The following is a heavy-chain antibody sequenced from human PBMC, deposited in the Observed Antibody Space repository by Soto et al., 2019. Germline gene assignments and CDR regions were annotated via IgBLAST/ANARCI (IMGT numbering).Heavy chain of an antibody. D-gene: IGHD2-2*01. CDR3: AKDLGVPAQSFYYYYGMDV. Sequence: PGGSLRLSCAASGFTFSSYGMHWVRQAPGKGLEWVAVISYDGSNKYYADSVKGRFTISRDNSKNTLYLQMNSLRAEDTAVYYCAKDLGVPAQSFYYYYGMDVWGQGTTVTVSS. CDR2: ISYDGSNK. CDR1: GFTFSSYG. J-gene: IGHJ6*02. V-gene: IGHV3-30*18.